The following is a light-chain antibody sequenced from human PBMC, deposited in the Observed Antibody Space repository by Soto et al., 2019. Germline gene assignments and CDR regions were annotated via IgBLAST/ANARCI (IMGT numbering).Light chain of an antibody. Sequence: DIQMTQSPSTLSASVGDRVTITCRASQSISSWLAWYQQKPGKAPKLLIFKASSLERGVPSRFSGSGSGTEFTLTISSLQPDEFATYYCQQYNSYSTVGQGTKVEIK. J-gene: IGKJ1*01. CDR2: KAS. CDR1: QSISSW. CDR3: QQYNSYST. V-gene: IGKV1-5*03.